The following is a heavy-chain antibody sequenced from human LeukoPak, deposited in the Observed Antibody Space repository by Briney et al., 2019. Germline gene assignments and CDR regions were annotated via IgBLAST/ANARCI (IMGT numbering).Heavy chain of an antibody. CDR1: GGSISSSSYY. D-gene: IGHD3-10*01. J-gene: IGHJ4*02. CDR2: IYYSGST. Sequence: PSETLSLTCTVSGGSISSSSYYWGWIRQPPGKGLEWIGSIYYSGSTYYNPSLKSRVTMSVDTSKNQFSLKLSSVTAADTAVYYCARGRSGSYYRDYFDYWGQGTLVTVSS. V-gene: IGHV4-39*07. CDR3: ARGRSGSYYRDYFDY.